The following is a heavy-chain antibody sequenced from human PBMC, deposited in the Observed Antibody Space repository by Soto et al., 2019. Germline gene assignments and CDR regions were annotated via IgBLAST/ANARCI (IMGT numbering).Heavy chain of an antibody. D-gene: IGHD2-15*01. CDR2: IKSKGDGGTT. V-gene: IGHV3-15*07. Sequence: GGSLRLSCAASGFTFSNAWMNWVRQAPGKGLEWVGRIKSKGDGGTTDYAAPVKGGFTISRDDSKNTLYLQMNSLKTEDTAVYYCTTDMGGGSDYYYGMDVWGQGTTVTVSS. CDR1: GFTFSNAW. CDR3: TTDMGGGSDYYYGMDV. J-gene: IGHJ6*02.